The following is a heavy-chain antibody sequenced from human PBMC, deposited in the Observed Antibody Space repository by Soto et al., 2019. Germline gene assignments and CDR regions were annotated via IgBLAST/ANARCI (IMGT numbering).Heavy chain of an antibody. CDR3: AKDGGVSSWKYCSGSSCYYYYMDV. V-gene: IGHV3-23*01. CDR2: ISGSGGTT. D-gene: IGHD2-15*01. J-gene: IGHJ6*03. Sequence: GGSLRLSCVASGFTFSSYAMSWVRQAPGKGLEWVSAISGSGGTTYYADSVKGRFSISRDNSKNTVYLQMSSLRAEDTAVYYCAKDGGVSSWKYCSGSSCYYYYMDVWGKGTTVTVSS. CDR1: GFTFSSYA.